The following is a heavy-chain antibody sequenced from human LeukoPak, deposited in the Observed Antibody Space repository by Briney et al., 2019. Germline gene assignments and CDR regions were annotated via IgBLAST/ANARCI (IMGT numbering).Heavy chain of an antibody. CDR1: GFTFSSYG. D-gene: IGHD1-26*01. CDR3: AKDRWNSGSFRGLDY. V-gene: IGHV3-30*18. CDR2: ISYDGSNK. Sequence: PGSSLRLSCAASGFTFSSYGMHWVRQAPGKGLEWLAVISYDGSNKYYADSVKGRFTISRDNSKNTMYLQMNSLRAEDTAVYYCAKDRWNSGSFRGLDYWGQGTLVTVSS. J-gene: IGHJ4*02.